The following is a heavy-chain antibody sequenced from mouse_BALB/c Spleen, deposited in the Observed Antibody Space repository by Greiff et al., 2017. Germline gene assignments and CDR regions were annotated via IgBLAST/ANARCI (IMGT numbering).Heavy chain of an antibody. D-gene: IGHD2-14*01. J-gene: IGHJ2*01. CDR3: ARDRYDGYFDY. CDR2: IWAGGST. Sequence: QVQLQQSGPGLVAPSQSLSITCTVSGFSLTSYGVHWVRQPPGKGPEWLGVIWAGGSTNYNSALMSRLSISKDNSKSQVFLKMNSLQTDDTAMYYCARDRYDGYFDYWGQGTTLTVSS. CDR1: GFSLTSYG. V-gene: IGHV2-9*02.